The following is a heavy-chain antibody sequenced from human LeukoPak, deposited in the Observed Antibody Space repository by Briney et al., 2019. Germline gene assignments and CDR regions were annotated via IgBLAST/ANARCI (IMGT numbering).Heavy chain of an antibody. J-gene: IGHJ4*02. CDR1: GFTFSNYE. CDR2: ISSSGSTT. CDR3: ARGVYYYIF. D-gene: IGHD3-10*01. V-gene: IGHV3-48*03. Sequence: PGGSLRLSCAASGFTFSNYEMNWVRQAPGKGLEWVSYISSSGSTTYYADSVKGRFTISRDNARNSLYLQMNSLRAEDTAVYYCARGVYYYIFWGQGTLVTVSS.